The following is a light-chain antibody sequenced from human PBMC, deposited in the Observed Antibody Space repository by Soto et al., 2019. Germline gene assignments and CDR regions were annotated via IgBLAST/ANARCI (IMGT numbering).Light chain of an antibody. J-gene: IGKJ1*01. CDR1: QSISDW. Sequence: DIQMTQSPSTLSASLGDRVTITCRASQSISDWLAWYQQKPGKAPKLLIYKASSLESGVPSRFSGSGSGTEFTLTISSLQPDDFATYYCQQYDSYWTFGQGTKVEIK. CDR2: KAS. V-gene: IGKV1-5*03. CDR3: QQYDSYWT.